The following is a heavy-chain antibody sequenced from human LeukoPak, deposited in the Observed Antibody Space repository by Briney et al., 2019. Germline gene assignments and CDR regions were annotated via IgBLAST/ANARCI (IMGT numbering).Heavy chain of an antibody. CDR2: IYYSGST. CDR1: SGSISSYY. V-gene: IGHV4-59*12. J-gene: IGHJ6*03. Sequence: PSETLSLTCTVSSGSISSYYRSWIRQPPGKGLEWIGYIYYSGSTNYNPSLKSRVTISVDTSKNQFSLKLSSVTAADTAVYYCARVTRYFDWFPDMDVWGKGTTVTVSS. CDR3: ARVTRYFDWFPDMDV. D-gene: IGHD3-9*01.